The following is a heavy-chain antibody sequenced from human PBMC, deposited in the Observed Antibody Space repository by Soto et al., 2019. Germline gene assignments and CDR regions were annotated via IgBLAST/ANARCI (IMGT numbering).Heavy chain of an antibody. CDR2: INHSGST. D-gene: IGHD4-17*01. CDR1: GGSFSGYY. CDR3: ARGWGTAVTTFQWYYFDY. Sequence: QVQLQQRGAGLLRPSETLSLTCAVYGGSFSGYYWSWIRQPPGKGLEWIGEINHSGSTNYNPSLKSRVTISVDTSKNQFSLKLSSVTAADTAVYYCARGWGTAVTTFQWYYFDYWGQGTLVTVSS. J-gene: IGHJ4*02. V-gene: IGHV4-34*01.